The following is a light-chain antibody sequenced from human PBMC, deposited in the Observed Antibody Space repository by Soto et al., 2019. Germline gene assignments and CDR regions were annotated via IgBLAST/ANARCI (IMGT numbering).Light chain of an antibody. CDR2: DVN. CDR1: SSDVGGYNY. Sequence: QSVLTQPPSASGSPGQSVTISCTGTSSDVGGYNYVSWYQQHPGKAPKVLIYDVNMWPSGVPDRVSGSKSGNTASLTVSGLQAEDEADSYCSSHAGSNNPVVFGTGTKLTVL. J-gene: IGLJ1*01. V-gene: IGLV2-8*01. CDR3: SSHAGSNNPVV.